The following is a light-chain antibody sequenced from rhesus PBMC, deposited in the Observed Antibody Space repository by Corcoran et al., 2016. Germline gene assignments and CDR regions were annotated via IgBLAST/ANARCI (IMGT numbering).Light chain of an antibody. CDR1: ENVNNY. CDR3: QQYTSSPLT. CDR2: KAS. V-gene: IGKV1-74*01. Sequence: DIQMTQSPSSLSASVGDRVTITCRASENVNNYLNWYQQKPGKAPKLLIYKASTLQSGVPSRFSGIGSGTDYTFTISSRQSEDVATYYCQQYTSSPLTFGGGTKVELK. J-gene: IGKJ4*01.